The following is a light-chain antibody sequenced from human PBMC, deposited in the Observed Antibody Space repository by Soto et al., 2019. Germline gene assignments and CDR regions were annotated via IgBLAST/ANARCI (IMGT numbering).Light chain of an antibody. CDR2: DAS. V-gene: IGKV3-11*01. CDR3: HQRQSWPRT. Sequence: EIVLTQSPATLSLSPGERATLSCRASQSISSDLGWYQQKPGQAPRLLIYDASNRATGIPARFSGSGSVTDFTLTISSLEPEDFALYYCHQRQSWPRTFGQGTKVDI. CDR1: QSISSD. J-gene: IGKJ1*01.